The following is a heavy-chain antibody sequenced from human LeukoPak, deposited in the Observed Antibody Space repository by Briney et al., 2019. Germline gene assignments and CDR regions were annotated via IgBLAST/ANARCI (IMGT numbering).Heavy chain of an antibody. CDR1: GGSISSGGYS. Sequence: TLSLTCAVSGGSISSGGYSWSWIRQPPGKGLEWIGYIYHSGSTYYNPSLKSRVTISVDRSKNQFSLKLSSVTAADTAVYYCARARYCGGDCFNNWFDPWGQGTLVTVSS. V-gene: IGHV4-30-2*01. CDR3: ARARYCGGDCFNNWFDP. J-gene: IGHJ5*02. CDR2: IYHSGST. D-gene: IGHD2-21*02.